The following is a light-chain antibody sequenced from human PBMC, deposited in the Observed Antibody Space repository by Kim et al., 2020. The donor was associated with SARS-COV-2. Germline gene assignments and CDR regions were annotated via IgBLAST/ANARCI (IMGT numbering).Light chain of an antibody. V-gene: IGLV1-44*01. CDR2: SNN. Sequence: PGQRVTISCSGSSSNIGSNTVNWYKQLPGTAPKLLIYSNNQRPSGVPDRFSGSKSGTSASLAISGLQSEDEADYYCAAWDDSLHVVFGGGTQLTVL. J-gene: IGLJ2*01. CDR3: AAWDDSLHVV. CDR1: SSNIGSNT.